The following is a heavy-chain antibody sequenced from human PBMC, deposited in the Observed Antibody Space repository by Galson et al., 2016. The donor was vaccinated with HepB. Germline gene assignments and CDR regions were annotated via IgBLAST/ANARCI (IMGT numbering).Heavy chain of an antibody. CDR2: ISYSGSDT. CDR1: GFSLSAYY. CDR3: ARDPDTTGPLDI. V-gene: IGHV3-11*05. J-gene: IGHJ3*02. Sequence: SLRLSCAASGFSLSAYYMTWIRRTPGKGLEWVSYISYSGSDTNYIDSVKGRFTISRDNAKNSLYLQMNSLRAEDTGIYYCARDPDTTGPLDIWGQGTVVIVSS. D-gene: IGHD1-1*01.